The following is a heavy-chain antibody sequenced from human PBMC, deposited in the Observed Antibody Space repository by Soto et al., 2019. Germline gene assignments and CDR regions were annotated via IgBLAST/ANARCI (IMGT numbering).Heavy chain of an antibody. Sequence: TLSLTCTVSGGSISSGDYYWSWIRQPPGKGLEWIGYIYYSGSTYYNPSLKSRVTISVDTSKNQFSLKLSSVTAADTAVYYCARGTLTRGGYDSFFGSPYYYYGMDVWGQGTTVTVSS. CDR2: IYYSGST. D-gene: IGHD5-12*01. V-gene: IGHV4-30-4*01. J-gene: IGHJ6*02. CDR1: GGSISSGDYY. CDR3: ARGTLTRGGYDSFFGSPYYYYGMDV.